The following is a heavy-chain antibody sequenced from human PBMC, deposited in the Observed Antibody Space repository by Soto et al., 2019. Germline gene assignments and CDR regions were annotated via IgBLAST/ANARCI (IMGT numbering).Heavy chain of an antibody. V-gene: IGHV3-72*01. J-gene: IGHJ4*02. CDR2: SRNKVNSYNT. D-gene: IGHD1-26*01. CDR3: ARDSGGSYDY. Sequence: EVQLVESGGGLVQPGGSLRLSCAASRFTFSNYYMDWVRQVPGKGLEWVGRSRNKVNSYNTEYAASVKGRFSISRDDSRDSMYLQMNSLKTADTAVYYCARDSGGSYDYWGQGALVIVSS. CDR1: RFTFSNYY.